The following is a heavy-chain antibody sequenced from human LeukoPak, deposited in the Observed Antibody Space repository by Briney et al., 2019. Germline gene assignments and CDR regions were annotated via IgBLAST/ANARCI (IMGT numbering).Heavy chain of an antibody. D-gene: IGHD3-3*01. CDR2: IYTSGST. CDR3: ARDRDFWSGYYFDY. V-gene: IGHV4-4*07. J-gene: IGHJ4*02. Sequence: PSETLSLTCTVSGGSISSYYWSWIRQPAGKGLEWIGRIYTSGSTNYNPSLKSRVTMSVDTSKNQFSLKLSSVTAADTAVYYCARDRDFWSGYYFDYWGQGTLVTVSS. CDR1: GGSISSYY.